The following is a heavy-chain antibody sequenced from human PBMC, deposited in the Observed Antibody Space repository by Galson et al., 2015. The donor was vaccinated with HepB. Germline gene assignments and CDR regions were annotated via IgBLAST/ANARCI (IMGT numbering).Heavy chain of an antibody. CDR2: TSYDGSNK. CDR3: AKGGPYYYGSGSPLDY. V-gene: IGHV3-30*18. CDR1: GFAFSSYG. D-gene: IGHD3-10*01. Sequence: SLRLSCAASGFAFSSYGMHWVRQDPGRGLEWVAVTSYDGSNKYYGDSVKGRFTISRDNSKNTLCLQMNSLRAEDTAVYYCAKGGPYYYGSGSPLDYWGQGTLVTVSS. J-gene: IGHJ4*02.